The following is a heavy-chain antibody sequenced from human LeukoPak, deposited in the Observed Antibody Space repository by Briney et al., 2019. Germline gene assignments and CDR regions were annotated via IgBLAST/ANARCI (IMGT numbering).Heavy chain of an antibody. D-gene: IGHD3-22*01. J-gene: IGHJ4*02. CDR3: ARAPRPFDNSDYYFDY. CDR1: GFTFSTYW. CDR2: IKPDGSEK. V-gene: IGHV3-7*03. Sequence: GGSLRLSCAASGFTFSTYWMTWVRQAPGKGLEWVAIIKPDGSEKYYVDSVKGRFTTSRDNAENSLFLQMNGLRPEDTAVYYCARAPRPFDNSDYYFDYWGQGSLVTVSS.